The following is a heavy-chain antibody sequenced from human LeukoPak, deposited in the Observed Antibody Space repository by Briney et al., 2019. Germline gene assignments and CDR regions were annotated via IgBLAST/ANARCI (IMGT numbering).Heavy chain of an antibody. CDR2: INHSGST. V-gene: IGHV4-34*01. CDR1: GGSFSGYY. J-gene: IGHJ6*02. D-gene: IGHD5-24*01. CDR3: ARENGDGRFSVYYYGMDV. Sequence: SETLSLTCAVYGGSFSGYYWSWIRQPPGKGLEWIGEINHSGSTNYNPSLKSRVTISVDTSKNQFSLKLSSVTAADTAVYYCARENGDGRFSVYYYGMDVWGQGTTVTVSS.